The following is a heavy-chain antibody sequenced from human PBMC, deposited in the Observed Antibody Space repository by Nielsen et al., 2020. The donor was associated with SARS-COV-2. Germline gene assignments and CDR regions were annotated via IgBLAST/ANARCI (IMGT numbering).Heavy chain of an antibody. D-gene: IGHD1-26*01. CDR1: GESFSAYY. CDR3: ARLLTDTGNYFRFDP. J-gene: IGHJ5*02. CDR2: INHSGSA. Sequence: SETLSLTCAVYGESFSAYYWSWIRQPPGKGLEWIGEINHSGSANYNPSLKSRVTISVDTSKNQFSLRLISVTAADTAVYYCARLLTDTGNYFRFDPWGQGTLVTVSS. V-gene: IGHV4-34*01.